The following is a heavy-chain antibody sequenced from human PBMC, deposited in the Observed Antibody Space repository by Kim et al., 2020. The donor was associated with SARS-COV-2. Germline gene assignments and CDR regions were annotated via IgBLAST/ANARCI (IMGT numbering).Heavy chain of an antibody. CDR3: ARWAATAVCRLSGPLDF. CDR2: IIPMFETP. D-gene: IGHD2-21*02. V-gene: IGHV1-69*13. Sequence: SVKVSCKASGGSLRNYAISWVRQAPGQGLEWMGWIIPMFETPSYAQKLQGRVTITADEATSTAYMELSNLRSDDTAVYYCARWAATAVCRLSGPLDFWGQGTQVTVSS. CDR1: GGSLRNYA. J-gene: IGHJ4*01.